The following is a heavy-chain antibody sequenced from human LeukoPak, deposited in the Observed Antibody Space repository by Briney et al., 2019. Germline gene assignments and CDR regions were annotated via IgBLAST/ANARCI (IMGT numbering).Heavy chain of an antibody. CDR1: GFTFSSYA. CDR3: ARDQKWIQLWDYFDY. V-gene: IGHV3-30-3*01. Sequence: GGSLRLSCAASGFTFSSYAMHWVRQAPGKGLEWVAVISYDGSNKYYADSVKGRFIISRDNSKNTLYLQMNSLRAEDTAVYYCARDQKWIQLWDYFDYWGQGTLVTVSS. D-gene: IGHD5-18*01. J-gene: IGHJ4*02. CDR2: ISYDGSNK.